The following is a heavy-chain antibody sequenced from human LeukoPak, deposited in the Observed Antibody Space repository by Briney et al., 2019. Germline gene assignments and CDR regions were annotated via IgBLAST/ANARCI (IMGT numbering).Heavy chain of an antibody. V-gene: IGHV3-9*01. D-gene: IGHD6-19*01. CDR3: ARDSETSGWSVYYFDY. J-gene: IGHJ4*02. Sequence: GGSLRLSCAASGFTFNHYAMHWVRQAPGKGLEWVSGISWNSGNIAYADSVKGRFTISRDNAKNSLYLQMNSLRVEDAAYYYCARDSETSGWSVYYFDYWGQGTLVTVSS. CDR2: ISWNSGNI. CDR1: GFTFNHYA.